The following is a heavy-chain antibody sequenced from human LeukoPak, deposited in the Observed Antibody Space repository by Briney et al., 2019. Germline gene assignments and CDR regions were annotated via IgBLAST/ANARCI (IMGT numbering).Heavy chain of an antibody. D-gene: IGHD2-2*01. CDR2: INWNGGST. CDR1: GFTFDDYG. V-gene: IGHV3-20*04. CDR3: ARPRYCSSTSCRGYYYYYYMDV. J-gene: IGHJ6*03. Sequence: GGSLRLSCAASGFTFDDYGMSWVRQALGKGLEWVSGINWNGGSTGYADSVKGRFTISRDNAKNSLYLQMNSLRAEDTALYYCARPRYCSSTSCRGYYYYYYMDVWGKGTTVTVSS.